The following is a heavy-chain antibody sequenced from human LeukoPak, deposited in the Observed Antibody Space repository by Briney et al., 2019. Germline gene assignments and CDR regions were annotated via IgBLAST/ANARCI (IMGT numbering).Heavy chain of an antibody. D-gene: IGHD6-25*01. Sequence: PGGSLRIFCSASGFTFINYWVSWVRQVPGKGLEWVANMKQDGSEEYYVDSVKGRFTISRDNAKNSLYLQMNSLRAEDTAVYYCERSMAAGFEIWGQGTVVIVSS. V-gene: IGHV3-7*04. CDR1: GFTFINYW. CDR3: ERSMAAGFEI. CDR2: MKQDGSEE. J-gene: IGHJ3*02.